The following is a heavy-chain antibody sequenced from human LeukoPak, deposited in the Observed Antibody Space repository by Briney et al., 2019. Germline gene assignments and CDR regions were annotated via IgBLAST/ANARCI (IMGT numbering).Heavy chain of an antibody. CDR1: GGSISSYY. CDR2: IYTSGST. Sequence: SETLSLTCTVSGGSISSYYWSWIRQPAGKGLEWIGRIYTSGSTNYNPSLKSRVPMSVDTSKKQFSLKLSSVTAADTAVYYCARVNYYDSSGYPTANWFDPWGQGTLVTVSS. V-gene: IGHV4-4*07. D-gene: IGHD3-22*01. J-gene: IGHJ5*02. CDR3: ARVNYYDSSGYPTANWFDP.